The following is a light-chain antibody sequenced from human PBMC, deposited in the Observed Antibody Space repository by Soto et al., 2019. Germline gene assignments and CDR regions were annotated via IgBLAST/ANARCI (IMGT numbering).Light chain of an antibody. J-gene: IGKJ1*01. Sequence: DIQMTQSPSSLSASVGDRVTITFRSSQGISTWLAWYQQKPDKAPKSLIFGASSLQSGVPSRFSGSGSGTEFTLTISSLQPDDFATYYCQQYSTYTPRTFGQGTKVDIK. CDR2: GAS. CDR1: QGISTW. V-gene: IGKV1D-16*01. CDR3: QQYSTYTPRT.